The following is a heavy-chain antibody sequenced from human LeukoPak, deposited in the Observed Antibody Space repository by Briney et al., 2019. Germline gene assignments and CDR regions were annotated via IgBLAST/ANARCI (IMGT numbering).Heavy chain of an antibody. CDR2: IYYSGST. J-gene: IGHJ4*02. CDR3: ARLHYTSIAARADY. V-gene: IGHV4-39*01. D-gene: IGHD6-6*01. Sequence: SETLSLTCTVSGGSISSSSYYWGWIRQPPGKGLEWIGSIYYSGSTYYNPSLKSRVTISVDTSKNQFSLKLSSVTAADTAVYYCARLHYTSIAARADYWGQGTLVTVSS. CDR1: GGSISSSSYY.